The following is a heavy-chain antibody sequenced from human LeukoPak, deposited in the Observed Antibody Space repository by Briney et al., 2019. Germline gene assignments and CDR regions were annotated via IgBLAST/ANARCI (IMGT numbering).Heavy chain of an antibody. J-gene: IGHJ4*02. D-gene: IGHD6-19*01. V-gene: IGHV1-2*02. CDR3: ARSGFSTGFYLDF. Sequence: VASVKVSCKASGYTFTGQFIHWLRQAPGQGLAWMGWIDPPSGAPHYAKKFQDTVTLTRDTSIATAYMEVHRLQTDDTAVYYCARSGFSTGFYLDFWGQGTPISVSS. CDR2: IDPPSGAP. CDR1: GYTFTGQF.